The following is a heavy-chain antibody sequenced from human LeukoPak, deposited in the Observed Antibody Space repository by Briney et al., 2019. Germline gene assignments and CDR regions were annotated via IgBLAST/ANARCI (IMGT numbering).Heavy chain of an antibody. Sequence: SETLSLTCTVSGGSISSYYWSWIRQPPGKGLEWIGYIYYSGSTNYNPPLKSRVTISVDTSKNQFSLKLSSVTAADTAVYYCARGRPAMAYFDYWGQGTLVTVSS. CDR2: IYYSGST. J-gene: IGHJ4*02. CDR3: ARGRPAMAYFDY. D-gene: IGHD5-18*01. CDR1: GGSISSYY. V-gene: IGHV4-59*01.